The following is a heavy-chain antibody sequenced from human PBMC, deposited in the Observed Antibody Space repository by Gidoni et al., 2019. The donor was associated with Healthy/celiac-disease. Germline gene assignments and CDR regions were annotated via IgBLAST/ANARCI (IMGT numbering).Heavy chain of an antibody. CDR2: ISSSSSYT. J-gene: IGHJ3*02. Sequence: QVQLVESGGGLVKPGGSLRLSCAASGFTFSDYYMSWIRQAPGKGLEWVSYISSSSSYTNYADSVKGRFTISRDNAKNSLYLQMNSLRAEDTAVYYCARDGTRDYDSSGPYAFDIWGQGTMVTVSS. V-gene: IGHV3-11*06. CDR1: GFTFSDYY. D-gene: IGHD3-22*01. CDR3: ARDGTRDYDSSGPYAFDI.